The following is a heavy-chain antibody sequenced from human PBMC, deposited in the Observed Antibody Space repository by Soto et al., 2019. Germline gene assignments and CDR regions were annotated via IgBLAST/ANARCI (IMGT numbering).Heavy chain of an antibody. CDR1: GCDSINNS. CDR3: AKDQVYSSGWFDY. J-gene: IGHJ4*02. Sequence: SCRASGCDSINNSMSWVPQTPGKGLEWVSAISGSGGSTYYADSVKGRFTISRDNSKNTLYLQMNSLRAEDTAVYSCAKDQVYSSGWFDYWGQGTLVTVSS. D-gene: IGHD6-19*01. CDR2: ISGSGGST. V-gene: IGHV3-23*01.